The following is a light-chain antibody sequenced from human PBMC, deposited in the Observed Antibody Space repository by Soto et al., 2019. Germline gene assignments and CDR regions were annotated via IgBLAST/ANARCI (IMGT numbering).Light chain of an antibody. CDR3: QQYDNSLTWT. Sequence: EIVMTQSPATLTVSPGERATLSCRASQSVSSSHLAWYQQKPGQAPRLLIYGASSRATGIPDRFSGSESGTDFTLTINRLEPEDFAVYYCQQYDNSLTWTFGQGTKVDIK. CDR1: QSVSSSH. CDR2: GAS. V-gene: IGKV3-20*01. J-gene: IGKJ1*01.